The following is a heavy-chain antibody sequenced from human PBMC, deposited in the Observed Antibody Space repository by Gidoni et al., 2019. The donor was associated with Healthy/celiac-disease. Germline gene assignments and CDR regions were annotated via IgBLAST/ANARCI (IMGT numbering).Heavy chain of an antibody. J-gene: IGHJ6*02. CDR3: SRDRRAYYCSSTSCYNYYYGMDV. D-gene: IGHD2-2*02. Sequence: QVQLQQWGAGLLKPSETLSLTCAVYGGSFSGYYWSWIRQPPGMGLEWIGEINPSGSTNYHPSLKSRVTISVDTSKNQFSLKLSSVTAADTAVYYCSRDRRAYYCSSTSCYNYYYGMDVWGQGTTVTVSS. V-gene: IGHV4-34*01. CDR1: GGSFSGYY. CDR2: INPSGST.